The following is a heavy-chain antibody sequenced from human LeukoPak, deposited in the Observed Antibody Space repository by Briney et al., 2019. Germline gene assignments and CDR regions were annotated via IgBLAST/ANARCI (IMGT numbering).Heavy chain of an antibody. V-gene: IGHV5-51*01. Sequence: GESLKISCKGSGYSFTSYWIGWVRQMPGKGLEWMGIIYPGDSDTRYSPSFQGQVTISADKSISTAYLEWSSLKASDTAMYYCARQSGWSVVAAQNWFDPWGQGTLVTVSS. CDR3: ARQSGWSVVAAQNWFDP. D-gene: IGHD2-15*01. CDR1: GYSFTSYW. CDR2: IYPGDSDT. J-gene: IGHJ5*02.